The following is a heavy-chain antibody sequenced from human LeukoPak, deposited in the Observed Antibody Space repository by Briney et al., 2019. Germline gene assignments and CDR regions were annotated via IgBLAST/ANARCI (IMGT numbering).Heavy chain of an antibody. Sequence: SGPTLVNPTQTLTLTCTFSGFSLSTSGVGVGWIRQPPGKALEWLALIYWNDDKRYSPSLNSRLTVTKDTSKNQVVLTVTNMDPVDTATYYCARRIAVAFDSWGQGTLVTVSS. D-gene: IGHD6-19*01. CDR2: IYWNDDK. CDR3: ARRIAVAFDS. J-gene: IGHJ4*02. V-gene: IGHV2-5*01. CDR1: GFSLSTSGVG.